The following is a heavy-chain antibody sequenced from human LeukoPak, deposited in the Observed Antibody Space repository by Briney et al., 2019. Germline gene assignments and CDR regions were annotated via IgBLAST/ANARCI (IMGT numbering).Heavy chain of an antibody. CDR3: ARYVSAGGSFDY. D-gene: IGHD3-10*02. Sequence: SRTLSLTCAISGDSVSSNSAAWNWIRQSPSRGLEWLGRTYYRSKWYNDYAVSVESRITINPDTSKNQFSLQLNSVTSEDTAVYYCARYVSAGGSFDYWGQGTLATLPS. CDR2: TYYRSKWYN. CDR1: GDSVSSNSAA. J-gene: IGHJ4*02. V-gene: IGHV6-1*01.